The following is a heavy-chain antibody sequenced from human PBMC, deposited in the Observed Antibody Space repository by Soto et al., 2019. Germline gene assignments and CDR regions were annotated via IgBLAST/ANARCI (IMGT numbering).Heavy chain of an antibody. V-gene: IGHV1-8*01. CDR3: ARAISNVAAAGSWFGT. J-gene: IGHJ5*02. CDR1: GYTFTSYD. D-gene: IGHD6-13*01. CDR2: MNPNSGNT. Sequence: ASVKVSCKASGYTFTSYDINWVRQATGQGLEWMGWMNPNSGNTGYAQKFQGRVTMTRKTSISTAYMELGSLRSEDKDVYYCARAISNVAAAGSWFGTWGQGTLVTVSS.